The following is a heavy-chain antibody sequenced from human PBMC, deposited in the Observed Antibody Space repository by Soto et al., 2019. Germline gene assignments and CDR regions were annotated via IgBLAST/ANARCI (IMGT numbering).Heavy chain of an antibody. V-gene: IGHV4-4*07. CDR3: ARVSKVIVVVPAADNWFDP. D-gene: IGHD2-2*01. J-gene: IGHJ5*02. Sequence: SETLSLTCTVSGGSISSYYWSWIRQPAGKGLEWIGRIYTSGSTNYNPSLKRRVTMSVDTSKNQFSLKLSSVTAADTAVYYCARVSKVIVVVPAADNWFDPWGQGTLVTVSS. CDR1: GGSISSYY. CDR2: IYTSGST.